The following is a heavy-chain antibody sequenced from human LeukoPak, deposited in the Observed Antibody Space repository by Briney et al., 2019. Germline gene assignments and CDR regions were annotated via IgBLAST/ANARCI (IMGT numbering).Heavy chain of an antibody. V-gene: IGHV4-38-2*02. CDR1: GYSISSGYY. CDR3: ARPGWRDV. Sequence: SETLSLTCTVSGYSISSGYYWGWIRQPPGKGLEWIGSIYHSGSTYYNPSLKSRVTISVDTSKNQFSLKLSSVTAADTAVYYCARPGWRDVWGKGTTVTVSS. CDR2: IYHSGST. J-gene: IGHJ6*04. D-gene: IGHD2-15*01.